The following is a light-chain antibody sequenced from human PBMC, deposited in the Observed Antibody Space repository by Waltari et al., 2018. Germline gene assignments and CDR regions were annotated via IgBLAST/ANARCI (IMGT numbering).Light chain of an antibody. J-gene: IGKJ1*01. CDR1: QSVSYS. Sequence: EIVLTPSPATLSLSPGESTTLSCRPSQSVSYSLAWYQQKPGQTPRLLIYSASNRATGIPARFSGSGSGSDFTLTISSLEPEDFAVYYCQQRSSWPRTFGQGTKVEIK. CDR3: QQRSSWPRT. CDR2: SAS. V-gene: IGKV3-11*01.